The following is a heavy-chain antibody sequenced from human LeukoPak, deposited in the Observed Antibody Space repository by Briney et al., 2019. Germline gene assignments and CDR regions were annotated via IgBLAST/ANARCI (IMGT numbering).Heavy chain of an antibody. D-gene: IGHD3-10*01. CDR2: IWYDGSNK. J-gene: IGHJ5*02. Sequence: GGSLRLSCAASGFTFSSYGMHWVRQAPGKGLEWVAVIWYDGSNKYYADSVKGRFTISRDNSKNTLYLQMNSLRAEYTAVYYCARDRKVRGVFNWFDPWGQGTLVTVSS. CDR1: GFTFSSYG. V-gene: IGHV3-33*01. CDR3: ARDRKVRGVFNWFDP.